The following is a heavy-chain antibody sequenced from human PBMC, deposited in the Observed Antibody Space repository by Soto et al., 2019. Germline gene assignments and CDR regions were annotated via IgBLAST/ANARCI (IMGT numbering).Heavy chain of an antibody. CDR3: ARSRYYFDN. D-gene: IGHD3-9*01. V-gene: IGHV1-18*01. CDR1: GYIFKNFG. CDR2: INVENGNT. J-gene: IGHJ4*02. Sequence: ASVKVSCKAFGYIFKNFGIGWVRQAPGLGPEWVGWINVENGNTKYAEKFQGRVTTTTDTATNTAYRALTKLTSDDTAVYYCARSRYYFDNWGQGTLVTVSS.